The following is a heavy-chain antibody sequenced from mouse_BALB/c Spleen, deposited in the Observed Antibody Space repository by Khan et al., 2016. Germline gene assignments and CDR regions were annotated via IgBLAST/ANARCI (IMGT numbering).Heavy chain of an antibody. D-gene: IGHD4-1*01. CDR1: GFTFSVFG. Sequence: EVALVESGGGLVQPGGSRKLSCAASGFTFSVFGIHWVRQAPEKGLEWVAYISGGSSTIYYADTVKGRFTISRDNPKNTLFLQMTSLRSEDTAVYYCARLTPYAMDYWGQGTSVTVSS. V-gene: IGHV5-17*02. CDR2: ISGGSSTI. CDR3: ARLTPYAMDY. J-gene: IGHJ4*01.